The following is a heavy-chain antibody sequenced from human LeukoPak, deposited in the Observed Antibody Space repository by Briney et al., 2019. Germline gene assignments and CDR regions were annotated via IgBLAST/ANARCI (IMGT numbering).Heavy chain of an antibody. J-gene: IGHJ6*02. Sequence: GASVKVSCKASGGTFSSYAIRWVRQAPGQGLEWMGRIIPILGIANYAQKFQGRVTITADKSTSTAYMELSSLRSEDTAVYYCARSNSSWIYYYYGMDVWGQGTTVTVSS. V-gene: IGHV1-69*04. CDR2: IIPILGIA. D-gene: IGHD6-13*01. CDR3: ARSNSSWIYYYYGMDV. CDR1: GGTFSSYA.